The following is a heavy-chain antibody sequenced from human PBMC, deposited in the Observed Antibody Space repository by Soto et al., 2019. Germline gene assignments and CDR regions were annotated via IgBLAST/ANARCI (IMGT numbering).Heavy chain of an antibody. J-gene: IGHJ4*02. D-gene: IGHD6-13*01. CDR1: GYTFTSYG. CDR3: ARDLSSYSNSWYPFDY. CDR2: ISAYNGNT. V-gene: IGHV1-18*01. Sequence: GASVKVSCKASGYTFTSYGISWVRQAPGQGLEWMGWISAYNGNTNYAQKLQGRVTMTTDTSTSTAYMELRSLRSDDTAVYYCARDLSSYSNSWYPFDYWGQGTLVTVSS.